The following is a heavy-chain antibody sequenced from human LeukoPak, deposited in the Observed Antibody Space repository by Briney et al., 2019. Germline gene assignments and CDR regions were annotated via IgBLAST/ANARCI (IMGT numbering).Heavy chain of an antibody. D-gene: IGHD4-17*01. J-gene: IGHJ4*02. Sequence: GGSLRLSCAASGFTVSSNYMSWVRQAPGKGLEWVSVIYSGGSTYYADSLKGRFTISRDNSKNTLYLQMNSLRAEDTAVYYCASAERTVTTLLDYWGQGTLVTVSS. CDR1: GFTVSSNY. CDR2: IYSGGST. V-gene: IGHV3-53*01. CDR3: ASAERTVTTLLDY.